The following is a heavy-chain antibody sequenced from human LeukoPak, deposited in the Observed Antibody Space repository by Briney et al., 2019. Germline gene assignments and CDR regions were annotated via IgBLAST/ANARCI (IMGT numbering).Heavy chain of an antibody. CDR3: ARVYYDSWSGYYYFDY. CDR2: IKQDGSEK. Sequence: GGSLRLSCAASGFTFSSYWMSWVRQAPGKGLEWVATIKQDGSEKYYVDSVRGRFTISRDNAKNSLYLQINSLRAEDTAVYYCARVYYDSWSGYYYFDYWGQGTLVTVSS. CDR1: GFTFSSYW. D-gene: IGHD3-3*01. V-gene: IGHV3-7*01. J-gene: IGHJ4*02.